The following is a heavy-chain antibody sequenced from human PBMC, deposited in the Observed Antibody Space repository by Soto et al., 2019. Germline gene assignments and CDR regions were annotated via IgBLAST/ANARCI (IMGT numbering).Heavy chain of an antibody. D-gene: IGHD3-22*01. Sequence: SETLSLTCTVSGGSISSYYWTWIRQPPGKGLEWIGYIYYSGSTNYNPSLKSRVTISVDTSKNQFSLKLSSVTAADTAVYYCAITGYYYDSSGYYLHYWGQGTLVTVS. V-gene: IGHV4-59*01. CDR2: IYYSGST. J-gene: IGHJ4*02. CDR3: AITGYYYDSSGYYLHY. CDR1: GGSISSYY.